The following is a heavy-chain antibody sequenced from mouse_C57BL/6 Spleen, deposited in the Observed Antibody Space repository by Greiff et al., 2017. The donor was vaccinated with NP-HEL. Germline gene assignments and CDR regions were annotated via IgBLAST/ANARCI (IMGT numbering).Heavy chain of an antibody. J-gene: IGHJ2*01. CDR1: GFTFSSYA. CDR3: TRDDYDGRYYFDY. CDR2: ISSGGDYI. D-gene: IGHD2-4*01. Sequence: EVQVVESGEGLVKPGGSLKLSCAASGFTFSSYAMSWVRQTPEKRLEWVAYISSGGDYIYYADTVKGRFTISRDNARNTLYLQMSSLKSEDTAMYYCTRDDYDGRYYFDYWGQGTTLTVSS. V-gene: IGHV5-9-1*02.